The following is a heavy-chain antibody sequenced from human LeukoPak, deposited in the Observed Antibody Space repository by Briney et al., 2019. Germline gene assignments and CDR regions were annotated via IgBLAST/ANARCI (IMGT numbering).Heavy chain of an antibody. D-gene: IGHD6-19*01. CDR1: GGSISSYN. Sequence: SETLSLTCTVSGGSISSYNWSWIRQPAGKGLEWIGRLYSSGSTNYSPSLKSRITMSADTSKNQFSLKLNSVTAADTAVYYCARHSSGWSFDSRGQGTLVTVSS. J-gene: IGHJ4*02. CDR3: ARHSSGWSFDS. V-gene: IGHV4-4*07. CDR2: LYSSGST.